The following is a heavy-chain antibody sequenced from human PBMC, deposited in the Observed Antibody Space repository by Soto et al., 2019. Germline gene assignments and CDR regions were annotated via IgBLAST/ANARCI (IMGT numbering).Heavy chain of an antibody. Sequence: GSLRLSCSASGFTFSSFAMNWVRQAPGKGLEWVSGISGSGYSTYYADSVTGRFTISPDYSKNTLYLQMSSLSAEATAVYYCATDQEYGAPYYMDVWGKGTTVTV. CDR3: ATDQEYGAPYYMDV. CDR2: ISGSGYST. D-gene: IGHD2-2*01. CDR1: GFTFSSFA. V-gene: IGHV3-23*01. J-gene: IGHJ6*03.